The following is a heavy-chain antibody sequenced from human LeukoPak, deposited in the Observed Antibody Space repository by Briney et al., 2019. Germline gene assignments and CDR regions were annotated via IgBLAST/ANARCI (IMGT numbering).Heavy chain of an antibody. D-gene: IGHD3-10*01. CDR2: INSDGSST. CDR1: GFTFSTYW. V-gene: IGHV3-74*01. J-gene: IGHJ4*02. CDR3: AREDLYPGVDY. Sequence: VGSPRLSCAASGFTFSTYWMHWVRQAPGKGLVWVSRINSDGSSTRYADSVKGRFTISRDNAKNTLYLQMNSLRAEDTAVYYCAREDLYPGVDYWGQGTLVTVSS.